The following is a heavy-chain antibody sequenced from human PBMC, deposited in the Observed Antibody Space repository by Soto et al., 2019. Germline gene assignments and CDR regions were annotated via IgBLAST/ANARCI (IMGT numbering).Heavy chain of an antibody. CDR3: ATAPGPY. V-gene: IGHV4-39*07. CDR1: GDSITSNSYF. J-gene: IGHJ4*02. Sequence: SETLSLTCTVSGDSITSNSYFWAWIRQPPGKGLEWIGSIYYSGTTYYNPSLKSRVTISVDRSKNQFSLKLTSVTAADTAVYYCATAPGPYWGQGTLVTVSS. CDR2: IYYSGTT. D-gene: IGHD2-21*02.